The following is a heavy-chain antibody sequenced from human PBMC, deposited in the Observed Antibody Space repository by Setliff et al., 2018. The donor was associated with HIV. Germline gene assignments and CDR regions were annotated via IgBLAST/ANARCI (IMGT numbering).Heavy chain of an antibody. J-gene: IGHJ4*02. CDR1: GYTFTGYY. V-gene: IGHV1-2*02. Sequence: ASVKVSCKASGYTFTGYYMHWVRQAPGQGLEWMGWINPNSGGTTDAQKFQGRVTMTRDTSISTAYMELSRLRSDDTAGYYCARDRPWDCGGDCDSGFDYGGQGTLGTVSS. CDR3: ARDRPWDCGGDCDSGFDY. D-gene: IGHD2-21*02. CDR2: INPNSGGT.